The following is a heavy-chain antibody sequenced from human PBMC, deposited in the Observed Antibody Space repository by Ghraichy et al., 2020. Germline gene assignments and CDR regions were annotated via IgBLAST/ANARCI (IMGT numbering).Heavy chain of an antibody. Sequence: SQTLSLTCTVSGGSISNYYWSWIRQPPGKGLEWMWYISYSGSTDYNPSLKSRVTISVDTSKNHFSLRLSSVTAADTAVYYCAREGNYYDSSGYSNAFFDSWGKGTLVTVSS. CDR2: ISYSGST. CDR3: AREGNYYDSSGYSNAFFDS. CDR1: GGSISNYY. V-gene: IGHV4-59*01. J-gene: IGHJ4*02. D-gene: IGHD3-22*01.